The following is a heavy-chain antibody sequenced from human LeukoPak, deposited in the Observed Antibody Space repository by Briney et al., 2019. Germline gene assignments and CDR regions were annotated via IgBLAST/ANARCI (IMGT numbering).Heavy chain of an antibody. CDR2: IKEDGTQK. V-gene: IGHV3-7*01. CDR1: GFTFNKSR. CDR3: AKTGERDY. D-gene: IGHD7-27*01. J-gene: IGHJ4*02. Sequence: GGSLRLSCAASGFTFNKSRMSWVRQAPGKGPEWLANIKEDGTQKYYVDSVRGRFTISRDNAENSLYLQMNSLRDEDTAVYYCAKTGERDYWGRGTLVTVSS.